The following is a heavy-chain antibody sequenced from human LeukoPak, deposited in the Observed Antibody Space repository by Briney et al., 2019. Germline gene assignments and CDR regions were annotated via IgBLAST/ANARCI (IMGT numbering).Heavy chain of an antibody. Sequence: GGSLRLSCEASGFTFGSYSMNWVRQAPGKGLEWISYITSSSSATYYADSMKGRFTISRDNAKNSLYLQMNSLRAEDTAVYYCAREIDSTLFDYWGQGTLVTVSS. CDR2: ITSSSSAT. J-gene: IGHJ4*02. D-gene: IGHD2-2*01. V-gene: IGHV3-48*04. CDR3: AREIDSTLFDY. CDR1: GFTFGSYS.